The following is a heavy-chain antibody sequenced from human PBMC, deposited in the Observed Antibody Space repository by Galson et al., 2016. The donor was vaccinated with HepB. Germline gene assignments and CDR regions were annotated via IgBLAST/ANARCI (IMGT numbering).Heavy chain of an antibody. J-gene: IGHJ5*02. D-gene: IGHD3-10*01. CDR2: IHYIGTT. V-gene: IGHV4-61*08. CDR3: ARGLRLSNMVGGVTNYFGP. Sequence: SETLSLTCDVSGTSVSSGGSYWTWIRQPPGKGLEWIGNIHYIGTTKYNASLKSRLTISIDTSKNEVSLELTSVTAADTAVYYCARGLRLSNMVGGVTNYFGPWGQGTLVIVSS. CDR1: GTSVSSGGSY.